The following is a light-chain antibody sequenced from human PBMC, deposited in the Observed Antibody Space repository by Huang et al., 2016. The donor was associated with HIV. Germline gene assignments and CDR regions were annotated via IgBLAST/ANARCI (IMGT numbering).Light chain of an antibody. CDR1: QSVSSNY. V-gene: IGKV3-20*01. Sequence: EIVLTQSPGTLSLSPGERATLSCRASQSVSSNYLAWYQQKPGQTPRLLIYGTSSRATGIPDRFSGSGSGTDFTLTISRLEPEDFAVYYRQQYGSSSLTFGGGTKVEIK. J-gene: IGKJ4*01. CDR3: QQYGSSSLT. CDR2: GTS.